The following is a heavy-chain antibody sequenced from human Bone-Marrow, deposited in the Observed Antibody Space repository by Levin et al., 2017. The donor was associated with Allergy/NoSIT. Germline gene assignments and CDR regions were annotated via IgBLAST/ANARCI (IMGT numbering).Heavy chain of an antibody. CDR1: GFSFSNYE. D-gene: IGHD2-21*02. CDR3: ARWYCGGDCYPYHYYGMDV. CDR2: MSTSGTTV. Sequence: GGSLRLSCAASGFSFSNYEMNWVRQAPGKGLEWISFMSTSGTTVYADSVKGRFTISRDNAKKSLYLQMNSLRVEDTALYYCARWYCGGDCYPYHYYGMDVWGQGTTVTVSS. V-gene: IGHV3-48*03. J-gene: IGHJ6*02.